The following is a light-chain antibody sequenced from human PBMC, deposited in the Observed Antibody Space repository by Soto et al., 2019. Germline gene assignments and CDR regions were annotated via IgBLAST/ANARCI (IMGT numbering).Light chain of an antibody. CDR3: QAWDSSTAV. CDR2: ENG. J-gene: IGLJ2*01. CDR1: KLGNKY. Sequence: SYELTQPPSVSVXXXXIAXXXXXGDKLGNKYACWFQQKSGQSPVLVIYENGKRPSGIPERFSGSNSGNTATLTISGTQAMDEADYYCQAWDSSTAVFGGGTKLTVL. V-gene: IGLV3-1*01.